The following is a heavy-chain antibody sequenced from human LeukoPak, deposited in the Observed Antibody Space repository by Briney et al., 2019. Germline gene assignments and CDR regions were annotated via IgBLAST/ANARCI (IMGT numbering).Heavy chain of an antibody. CDR1: GGSISSYY. CDR2: IYYSGST. Sequence: PSETLSLTCTVSGGSISSYYWIWIRQPPGKGLEWIGYIYYSGSTNYNPSLKSRVTISVDTSKNQFSLKLSSVTAADTAVYYCAGGEQHDAFDIWGQGTMVTVSS. J-gene: IGHJ3*02. V-gene: IGHV4-59*01. D-gene: IGHD6-13*01. CDR3: AGGEQHDAFDI.